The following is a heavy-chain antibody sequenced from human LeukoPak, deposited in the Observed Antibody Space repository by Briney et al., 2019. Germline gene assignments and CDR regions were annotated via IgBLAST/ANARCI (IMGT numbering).Heavy chain of an antibody. V-gene: IGHV1-46*01. D-gene: IGHD5-24*01. Sequence: GASVKVSCKTSGYTFTSYYMHWVRQAPGQGLEWMGLINPSGASTTYAQKFQGRVTMTSDTSTSTLYLELSSLRSEDTAMYYCAFDAYNGSYYFDYWGQGTLVTVSS. CDR2: INPSGAST. J-gene: IGHJ4*02. CDR1: GYTFTSYY. CDR3: AFDAYNGSYYFDY.